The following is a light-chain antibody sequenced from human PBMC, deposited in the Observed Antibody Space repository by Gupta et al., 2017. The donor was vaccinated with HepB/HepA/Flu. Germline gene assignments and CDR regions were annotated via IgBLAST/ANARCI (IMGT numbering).Light chain of an antibody. V-gene: IGKV3-20*01. CDR1: QSLSSNS. Sequence: IVFTQSPDTLSLSPGERATLSCRASQSLSSNSLAWYQQRPGQAPRLLIYDASYRATGIPDRFSGSGSGTDFTLTISRLEPEDFAMSYCQQYGRLFVTFGPGTKVDLK. J-gene: IGKJ3*01. CDR2: DAS. CDR3: QQYGRLFVT.